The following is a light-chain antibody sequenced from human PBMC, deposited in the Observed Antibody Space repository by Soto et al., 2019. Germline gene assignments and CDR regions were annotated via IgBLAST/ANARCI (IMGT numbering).Light chain of an antibody. CDR1: SSDIGHYDY. V-gene: IGLV2-14*03. CDR3: CSLTTSHTFV. J-gene: IGLJ1*01. CDR2: HVT. Sequence: QSALTQPASVSGSPGQSITISCTGTSSDIGHYDYVSWYQQHPGKAPKLMIYHVTYRPSGVSNRYSGSKSGNSASLTISGLQADDEADYYCCSLTTSHTFVFGTGTKVTVL.